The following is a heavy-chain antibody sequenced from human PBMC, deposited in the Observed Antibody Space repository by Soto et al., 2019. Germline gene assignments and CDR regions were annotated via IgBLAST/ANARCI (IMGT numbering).Heavy chain of an antibody. J-gene: IGHJ1*01. D-gene: IGHD1-1*01. CDR2: MNPNSGNT. Sequence: ASVKVSFKASGYTFTSYDINWVRQATGQGLEWMGWMNPNSGNTGYAQKFQGRVTMTRNTSISTAYMELSSLRYEDTAVYYCARGTMRWRYFQHWGQGTLVTVSS. CDR3: ARGTMRWRYFQH. CDR1: GYTFTSYD. V-gene: IGHV1-8*01.